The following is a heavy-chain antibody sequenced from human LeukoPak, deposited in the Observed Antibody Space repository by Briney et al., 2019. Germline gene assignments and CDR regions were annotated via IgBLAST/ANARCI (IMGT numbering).Heavy chain of an antibody. CDR3: AKDHEAELGDY. J-gene: IGHJ4*02. Sequence: GGSLRLSCAASGFTFSDYAMNWVRQAPGKGLDWVSAISPSGTNTYYADSVKGRFTISRDNSKNTLYLQMNSLRAEDTAVYYCAKDHEAELGDYWGQGTLVTVSS. CDR1: GFTFSDYA. V-gene: IGHV3-23*01. D-gene: IGHD1-7*01. CDR2: ISPSGTNT.